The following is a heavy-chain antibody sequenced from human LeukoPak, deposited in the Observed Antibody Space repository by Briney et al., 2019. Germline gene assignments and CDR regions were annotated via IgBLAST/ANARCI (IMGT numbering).Heavy chain of an antibody. CDR3: ARGRVDCSGGSCYRLDY. D-gene: IGHD2-15*01. J-gene: IGHJ4*02. V-gene: IGHV4-59*12. Sequence: SETLSLTCTVSGGSISNYYWSWIRQPPGKGLEWIGYIYYSGSTNYNPSLKSRVTISVDTSKNQFSLKLSSVTAADTAVYYCARGRVDCSGGSCYRLDYWGQGTLVTVSS. CDR2: IYYSGST. CDR1: GGSISNYY.